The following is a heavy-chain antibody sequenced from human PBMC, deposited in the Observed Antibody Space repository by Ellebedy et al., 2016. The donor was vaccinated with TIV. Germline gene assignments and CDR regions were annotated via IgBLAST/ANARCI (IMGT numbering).Heavy chain of an antibody. D-gene: IGHD3-3*01. V-gene: IGHV1-8*02. CDR3: ARGSGRGITIVGVVTSYFFDY. Sequence: SVKVSCXASGYRFTNYAIGWVRQAPGQGLEWMGWMNPNSGNTGYAQKFQGRVTMTRNTSISTAYMELSSLRSEATAVYYCARGSGRGITIVGVVTSYFFDYWGQGTLVTVSS. CDR1: GYRFTNYA. J-gene: IGHJ4*02. CDR2: MNPNSGNT.